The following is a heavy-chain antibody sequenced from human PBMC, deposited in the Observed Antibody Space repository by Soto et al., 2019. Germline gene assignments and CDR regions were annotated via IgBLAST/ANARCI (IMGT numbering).Heavy chain of an antibody. Sequence: ASVKVSCKASGYTFASYYMHWVRQAPGQGLEWMGWISAYNGNTMYAQKLQGRVTMTTDTSTSTTHMELRSLRSDDTAVYYCARDETPYCSRGTCYWGYWGQGTLVTVSS. D-gene: IGHD2-15*01. V-gene: IGHV1-18*04. CDR2: ISAYNGNT. CDR3: ARDETPYCSRGTCYWGY. J-gene: IGHJ4*02. CDR1: GYTFASYY.